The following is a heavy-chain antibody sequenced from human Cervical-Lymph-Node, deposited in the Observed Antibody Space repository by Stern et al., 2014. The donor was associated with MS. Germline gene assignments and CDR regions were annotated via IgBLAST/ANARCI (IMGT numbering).Heavy chain of an antibody. CDR3: VRRGNLGDYAGGFDP. V-gene: IGHV5-51*01. J-gene: IGHJ5*02. Sequence: EVQLVESGAEVRKPGESLRISCRGSRDTFNNYWIGWVRQMPGKGLEWKGLIYAGDSDTRYNPPFQGQVTISADKSINTAYLQWNSLKASDTAMYYCVRRGNLGDYAGGFDPWGQGTLVTVSA. D-gene: IGHD4-17*01. CDR1: RDTFNNYW. CDR2: IYAGDSDT.